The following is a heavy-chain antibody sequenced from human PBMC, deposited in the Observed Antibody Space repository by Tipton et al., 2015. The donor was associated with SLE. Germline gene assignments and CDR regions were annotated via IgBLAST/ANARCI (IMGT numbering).Heavy chain of an antibody. D-gene: IGHD3-22*01. CDR3: ARAVYTMIVVVITPPDAFEI. V-gene: IGHV3-21*01. CDR1: GFTFSSYS. Sequence: SLRLSCAASGFTFSSYSMNWVRQAPGKGLEWVSSISSSSSYIYFADSVKGRFTISRDNAKNSLYLQLNSLRAEGTAVYYCARAVYTMIVVVITPPDAFEIWSQGTMVTVSS. CDR2: ISSSSSYI. J-gene: IGHJ3*02.